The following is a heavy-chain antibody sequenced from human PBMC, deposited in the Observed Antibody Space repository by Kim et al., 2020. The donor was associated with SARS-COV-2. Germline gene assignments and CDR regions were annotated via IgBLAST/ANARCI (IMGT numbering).Heavy chain of an antibody. Sequence: GGSLRLSCAASGFTFSSYSMNWVRQAPGKGLEWVSSISSSSSYIYYADSVKGRFTISRDNAKNSLYLQMNSLRAEDTAVYYCASVAAAGPTGYYYYVMDVGGQGPTVTVPS. D-gene: IGHD6-13*01. CDR1: GFTFSSYS. J-gene: IGHJ6*02. V-gene: IGHV3-21*01. CDR3: ASVAAAGPTGYYYYVMDV. CDR2: ISSSSSYI.